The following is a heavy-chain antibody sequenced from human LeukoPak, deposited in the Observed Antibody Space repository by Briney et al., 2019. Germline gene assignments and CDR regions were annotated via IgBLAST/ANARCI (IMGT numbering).Heavy chain of an antibody. V-gene: IGHV4-34*01. J-gene: IGHJ1*01. CDR3: ARGHPPVTTNVSYFQQ. Sequence: PSETLSLTCAVYGGSLSGYYWSWIRQPPGKGLEWIGEINHSGSTNYNPSLKSRVTILVDTSKNQFSLKLSSVTAADTAVYYCARGHPPVTTNVSYFQQWGQGTLVTASS. D-gene: IGHD4-17*01. CDR2: INHSGST. CDR1: GGSLSGYY.